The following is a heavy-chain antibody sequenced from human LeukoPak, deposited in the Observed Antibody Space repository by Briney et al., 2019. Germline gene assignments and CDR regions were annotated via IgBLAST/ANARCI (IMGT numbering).Heavy chain of an antibody. CDR2: IRYDGSNK. J-gene: IGHJ4*02. CDR3: ATNLYGSGSYYTDFDY. D-gene: IGHD3-10*01. CDR1: GFTFSIYG. V-gene: IGHV3-30*02. Sequence: PGGSLRLSCAASGFTFSIYGMHWVRQAPGKGLEWVAFIRYDGSNKYYADSVKGRFTISRDNSKNTLYLQMNSLRAEDTAVYYCATNLYGSGSYYTDFDYWGQGTLVTVSS.